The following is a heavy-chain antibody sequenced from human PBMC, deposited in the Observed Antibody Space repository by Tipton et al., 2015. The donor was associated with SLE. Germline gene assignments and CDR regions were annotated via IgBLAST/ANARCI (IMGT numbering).Heavy chain of an antibody. CDR3: ARAPLFGVVTVRGPFDY. Sequence: TLSLTCTVSTGSITGYYWSWLRQPAGKTLEWIGRISASGSTNYNPSLKSRVTMSIGTSKNQFSLKLTSVTAADTAVYYCARAPLFGVVTVRGPFDYWGQGTLVTVSS. D-gene: IGHD3-3*01. V-gene: IGHV4-4*07. CDR1: TGSITGYY. CDR2: ISASGST. J-gene: IGHJ4*02.